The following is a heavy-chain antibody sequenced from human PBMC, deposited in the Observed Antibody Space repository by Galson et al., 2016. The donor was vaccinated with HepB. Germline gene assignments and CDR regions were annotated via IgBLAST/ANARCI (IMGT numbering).Heavy chain of an antibody. CDR3: ARDAAYCGPTTCHSGWFDP. CDR2: IHSGGTT. V-gene: IGHV3-53*01. Sequence: SLRLSCATSGFTVSTNSMSWVRQAPGRGLEWVSLIHSGGTTYYADSVKGRFTIPRDNSKNTLYLHMNSLRAEDTAVYYCARDAAYCGPTTCHSGWFDPWGQGTLVTVSS. D-gene: IGHD2-21*01. CDR1: GFTVSTNS. J-gene: IGHJ5*02.